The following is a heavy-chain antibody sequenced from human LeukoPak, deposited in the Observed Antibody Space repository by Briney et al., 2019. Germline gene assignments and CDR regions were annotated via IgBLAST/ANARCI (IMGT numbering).Heavy chain of an antibody. J-gene: IGHJ4*02. D-gene: IGHD3-9*01. V-gene: IGHV3-23*01. CDR2: ISGSGEST. Sequence: PGGSLRLSCAASGFTFSNIAMTWVRQAPGERLEWVSTISGSGESTYYADSLKGRFTISRDNSKNTVYLHINSLRAEDTAVYYCAKVNGPILTGKLDCWGQGTLVTVSS. CDR3: AKVNGPILTGKLDC. CDR1: GFTFSNIA.